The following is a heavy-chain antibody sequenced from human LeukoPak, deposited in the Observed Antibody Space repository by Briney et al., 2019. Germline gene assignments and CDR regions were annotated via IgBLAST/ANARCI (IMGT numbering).Heavy chain of an antibody. CDR1: GYTFTGYF. D-gene: IGHD4-17*01. Sequence: ASVKVSCKASGYTFTGYFIHWVRQAPGQGLEWLGWINPNSGGATYAQTFQGRVTMTRDTSISTAYMELSSLRSGDTAVYYCARQDYGGNYNLYYYYYGMDVWGQGTTVTVSS. CDR2: INPNSGGA. J-gene: IGHJ6*02. V-gene: IGHV1-2*02. CDR3: ARQDYGGNYNLYYYYYGMDV.